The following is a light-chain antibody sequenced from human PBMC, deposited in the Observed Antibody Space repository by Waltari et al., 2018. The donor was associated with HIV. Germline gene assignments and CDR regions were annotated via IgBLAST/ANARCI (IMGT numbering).Light chain of an antibody. Sequence: DIVMTQSPDSLAVSLGERATINCKSSQSVLYSSNNKNYLAWYQQKPGQPPKLLIYWASTRESGVPDRFSGSWSGTHFTLTISSLQAEDVAVYYCQQYYSTWTFGQGTKVEIK. CDR3: QQYYSTWT. CDR2: WAS. CDR1: QSVLYSSNNKNY. J-gene: IGKJ1*01. V-gene: IGKV4-1*01.